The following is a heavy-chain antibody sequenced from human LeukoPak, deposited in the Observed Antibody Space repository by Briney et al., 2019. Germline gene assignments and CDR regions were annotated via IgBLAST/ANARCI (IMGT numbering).Heavy chain of an antibody. V-gene: IGHV3-66*02. CDR2: IYSGGST. Sequence: PGGSLRLFCAASGFTVSSNYMSWVRQAPGKGLEWVSIIYSGGSTYYADSVKGRFTISRDNSKNTLYLQVNSLRAEDTAVYYCARDPRAMVRGVDAFDIWGQGTMVTVSS. CDR1: GFTVSSNY. CDR3: ARDPRAMVRGVDAFDI. D-gene: IGHD3-10*01. J-gene: IGHJ3*02.